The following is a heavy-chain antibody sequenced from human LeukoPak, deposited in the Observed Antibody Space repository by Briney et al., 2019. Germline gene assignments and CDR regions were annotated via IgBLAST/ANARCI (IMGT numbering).Heavy chain of an antibody. V-gene: IGHV1-2*02. J-gene: IGHJ6*02. CDR3: AREFGGWSLVGMDV. CDR2: INPNSGGT. D-gene: IGHD6-19*01. CDR1: GYTFTGFY. Sequence: ASVKVSCKASGYTFTGFYMHWVRQAPGQGLEWMGWINPNSGGTNYAQKFQGRVNMTRDTSISTAYMELSRLRSDDTAVYYCAREFGGWSLVGMDVWGQGTTVTVSS.